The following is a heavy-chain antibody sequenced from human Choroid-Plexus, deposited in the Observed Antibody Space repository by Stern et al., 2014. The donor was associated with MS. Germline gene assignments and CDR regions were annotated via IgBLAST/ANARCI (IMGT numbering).Heavy chain of an antibody. CDR2: VSYDGSNK. CDR3: AKDRQYLTYFFDH. Sequence: VQLVESGGGVVQPGRPLRLSCVASGFTFGSCAMHWVRPAPGNGLEWVAGVSYDGSNKYYADSVKGRFTISRDNSQNTLYMQMSSLRPEDTAVYYCAKDRQYLTYFFDHWGQGSLVTVSS. V-gene: IGHV3-30*18. J-gene: IGHJ5*02. D-gene: IGHD2/OR15-2a*01. CDR1: GFTFGSCA.